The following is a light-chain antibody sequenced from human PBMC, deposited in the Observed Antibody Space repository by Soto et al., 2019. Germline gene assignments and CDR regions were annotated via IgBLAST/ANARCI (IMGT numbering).Light chain of an antibody. J-gene: IGLJ2*01. V-gene: IGLV2-14*03. CDR3: SSYTSSSTLV. Sequence: QSALTQPASVSGSPGQSITISCTGTTSDVGAYDYVSWYQQHPDKAPKLIIYDVSSRPSGISNRFSGSKSGNTASLTISGLHAEDEGDYSCSSYTSSSTLVFGGGTKLTVL. CDR1: TSDVGAYDY. CDR2: DVS.